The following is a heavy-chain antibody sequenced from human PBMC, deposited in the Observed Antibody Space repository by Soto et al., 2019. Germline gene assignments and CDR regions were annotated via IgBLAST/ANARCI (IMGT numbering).Heavy chain of an antibody. CDR2: IYNSGST. J-gene: IGHJ4*02. V-gene: IGHV4-31*03. Sequence: QVQLQESGPGLVKPSQTLSLICTVSGGSISSGGYYWSWIRQRPGKGLEWIGYIYNSGSTYYSSSLKSRLNISGDTSKNQFSLKLSSVTAAHSAVYYCARAKGRSFFDYWGQGTLVTVSS. D-gene: IGHD3-10*01. CDR1: GGSISSGGYY. CDR3: ARAKGRSFFDY.